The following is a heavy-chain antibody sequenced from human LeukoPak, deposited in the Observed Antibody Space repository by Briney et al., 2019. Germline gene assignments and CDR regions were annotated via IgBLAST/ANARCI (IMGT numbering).Heavy chain of an antibody. CDR1: GFTFSSYG. V-gene: IGHV3-33*06. D-gene: IGHD1-1*01. Sequence: PGGSLRLSCAASGFTFSSYGMHWVRQAPGKGLEWVALIWHDGSNKYYADSVKGRFTISRDNSKNTLYLQMKSLRAEDTAVYYCAKVAERSPPPGLWDYWGQGTLVTVSS. J-gene: IGHJ4*02. CDR3: AKVAERSPPPGLWDY. CDR2: IWHDGSNK.